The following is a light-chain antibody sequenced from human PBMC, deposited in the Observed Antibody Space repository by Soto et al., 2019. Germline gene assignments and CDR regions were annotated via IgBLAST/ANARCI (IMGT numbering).Light chain of an antibody. V-gene: IGKV1-5*01. J-gene: IGKJ1*01. CDR2: DAS. CDR3: QQYNSWWT. CDR1: QSISSY. Sequence: IQMTQSPSSLSPSVGGTLSRTFRASQSISSYLNWYQQKPGKAPKLLIYDASSLESGVPSRFSGSGSGTEFTLTISSLQPEDFATYYCQQYNSWWTCGQGTKVDIK.